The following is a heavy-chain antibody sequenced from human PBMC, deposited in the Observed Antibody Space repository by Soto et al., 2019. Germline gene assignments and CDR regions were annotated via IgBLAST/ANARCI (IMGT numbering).Heavy chain of an antibody. J-gene: IGHJ4*02. CDR2: ISASGDNT. CDR1: EFTFSDYA. D-gene: IGHD4-17*01. CDR3: AKGTFYGNHLFDF. Sequence: LRLSCAASEFTFSDYAMSWVRQAPGKGPEWVSGISASGDNTYSADSVKGRFTISRDNSKNTLYLQMNSLRAEDTAVYYCAKGTFYGNHLFDFWGQGTLVTVSS. V-gene: IGHV3-23*01.